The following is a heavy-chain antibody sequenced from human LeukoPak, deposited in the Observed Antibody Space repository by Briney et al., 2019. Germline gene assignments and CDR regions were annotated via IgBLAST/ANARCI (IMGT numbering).Heavy chain of an antibody. J-gene: IGHJ4*02. CDR3: ARGGGHGVVVVPAAISY. CDR1: GYTFTSYY. Sequence: ASVKVSCKASGYTFTSYYMHWVRQAPGQGLEWMGIINTSGGSTSYAHKFQGRVTMTRDTSTSTVYMELSSLRSEDAAVYYCARGGGHGVVVVPAAISYWGQGTLVTVSS. D-gene: IGHD2-2*02. CDR2: INTSGGST. V-gene: IGHV1-46*01.